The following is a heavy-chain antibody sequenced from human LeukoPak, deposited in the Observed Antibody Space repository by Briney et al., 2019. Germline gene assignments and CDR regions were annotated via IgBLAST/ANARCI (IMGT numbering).Heavy chain of an antibody. J-gene: IGHJ5*02. V-gene: IGHV4-31*03. CDR2: IYYSGST. CDR3: ARASHCSGGSCYVGPNWFDP. Sequence: PSQTLSLTCTVSGGSISSGGYYWNWIRQHPGKGLEWIGYIYYSGSTYYNPSLKSRVTISVDTSKNQFSLKLSSVTAADTAVYYCARASHCSGGSCYVGPNWFDPWGQGTLVTVSS. CDR1: GGSISSGGYY. D-gene: IGHD2-15*01.